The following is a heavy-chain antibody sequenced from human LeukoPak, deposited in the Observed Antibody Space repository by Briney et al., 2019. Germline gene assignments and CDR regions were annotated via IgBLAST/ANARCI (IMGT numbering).Heavy chain of an antibody. D-gene: IGHD3-9*01. CDR2: IYYSGST. J-gene: IGHJ4*02. V-gene: IGHV4-39*01. CDR1: GGSVTSSSYY. CDR3: ARRLILTGYPRGDYFDY. Sequence: SETLSLTCTVSGGSVTSSSYYWGWIRQPPGEGLEWIGSIYYSGSTYYNPSLKSRVTISVDTSKNQFSLKLSSVTAADTAVYYCARRLILTGYPRGDYFDYWGQGTLVTVSS.